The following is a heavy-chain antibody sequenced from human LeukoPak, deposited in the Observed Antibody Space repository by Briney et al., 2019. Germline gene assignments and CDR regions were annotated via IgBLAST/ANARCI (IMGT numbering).Heavy chain of an antibody. D-gene: IGHD3-9*01. V-gene: IGHV1-69*02. CDR1: GGTFSSYT. J-gene: IGHJ4*02. Sequence: SVKVSCKASGGTFSSYTISWVRQAPGQGLEWMGRIIPILGIANYAQKFQGRVTITADKSTSTSYMELSSLRSEDTAVDYLGSGGGGGNYDILTGYPPTDYWGQGTLVTVSS. CDR2: IIPILGIA. CDR3: GSGGGGGNYDILTGYPPTDY.